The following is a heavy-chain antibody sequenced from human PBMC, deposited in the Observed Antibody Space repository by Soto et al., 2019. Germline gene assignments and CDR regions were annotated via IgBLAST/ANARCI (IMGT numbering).Heavy chain of an antibody. CDR2: ISYGGSNK. CDR3: AKIIIAAAGLYYYYGMDV. D-gene: IGHD6-13*01. Sequence: GGSLRLSCAASGFTFSSYGMHWVRQAPGKGLEWVAVISYGGSNKYYADSVKGRFTISRDNSKNTLYLQMNSLRAEDTAVYYCAKIIIAAAGLYYYYGMDVWGQGTMVTVSS. CDR1: GFTFSSYG. J-gene: IGHJ6*02. V-gene: IGHV3-30*18.